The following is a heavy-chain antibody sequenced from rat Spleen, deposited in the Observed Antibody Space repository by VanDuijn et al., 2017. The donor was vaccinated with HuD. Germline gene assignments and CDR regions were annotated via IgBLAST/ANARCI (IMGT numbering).Heavy chain of an antibody. D-gene: IGHD1-9*01. J-gene: IGHJ4*01. CDR2: IWGDGSP. CDR3: TRRIYYGYTSYVMDA. CDR1: GFSLTSNS. V-gene: IGHV2-1*01. Sequence: QVQLKESGPGLVQPSQTLSLTCTVSGFSLTSNSVHWVRQPPGKGLEWMGGIWGDGSPDYNSALKSRLSISRDTSKSQVFLKMNSLQTDDTAIYFCTRRIYYGYTSYVMDAWGQGASVTVSS.